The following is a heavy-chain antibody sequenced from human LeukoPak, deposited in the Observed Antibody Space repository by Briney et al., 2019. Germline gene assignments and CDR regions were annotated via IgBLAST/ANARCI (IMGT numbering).Heavy chain of an antibody. V-gene: IGHV3-30*02. CDR2: VRYDSSNK. D-gene: IGHD3-22*01. CDR3: AKGHYYDSSFQIWFDP. CDR1: GFTFSGYG. Sequence: GGSLRLSCAASGFTFSGYGMHWVRQAPGKGLEWVAFVRYDSSNKYYADSVKGRFTVSRDNSKNTLYLQMNSLRAEDTAVYYCAKGHYYDSSFQIWFDPWGQGTLVTVSS. J-gene: IGHJ5*02.